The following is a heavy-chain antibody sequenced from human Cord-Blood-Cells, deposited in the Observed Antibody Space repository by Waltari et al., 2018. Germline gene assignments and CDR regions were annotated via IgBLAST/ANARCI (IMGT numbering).Heavy chain of an antibody. V-gene: IGHV1-8*03. CDR2: MNPNSGNT. J-gene: IGHJ5*02. CDR1: GYTFTSYD. Sequence: QVQLVQSGAEVKKPGASVKVSCKASGYTFTSYDINWVRQATGQGLEWMGWMNPNSGNTGYAQKFPGRVTITRNTCRSTAYMELCSLRSEDTAGYYFAGGRRTGRNQYWNWFEPWGQGTLVTVSS. D-gene: IGHD2-8*02. CDR3: AGGRRTGRNQYWNWFEP.